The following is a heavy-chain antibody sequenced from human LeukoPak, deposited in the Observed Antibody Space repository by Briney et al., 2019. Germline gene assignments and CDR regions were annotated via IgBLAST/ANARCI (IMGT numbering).Heavy chain of an antibody. CDR1: GFTFSRYW. Sequence: GGSLRLSCAASGFTFSRYWMNWVRQAPGKGLEWVANIKQDGNEKYSVDSLRGRFTISRDNARNSLFPQMNSLRTEDTGVYYCARGRFESNGDFDFWGPGTLVTVSS. D-gene: IGHD4-11*01. CDR2: IKQDGNEK. J-gene: IGHJ4*02. CDR3: ARGRFESNGDFDF. V-gene: IGHV3-7*01.